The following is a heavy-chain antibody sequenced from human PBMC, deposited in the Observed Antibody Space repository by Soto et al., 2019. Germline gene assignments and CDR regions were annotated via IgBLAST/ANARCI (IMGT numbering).Heavy chain of an antibody. Sequence: SETLSLTCAVSGGSITSGAYYWTWIRQHPGKGLEWIAYIHYSGRTYYNPSLKSRVTISVGTSNNQFSLKLSSVTAADTAVYYCARYYFDSSGYSNWFDPWGQGTLVTVSS. J-gene: IGHJ5*02. CDR2: IHYSGRT. V-gene: IGHV4-31*11. D-gene: IGHD3-22*01. CDR3: ARYYFDSSGYSNWFDP. CDR1: GGSITSGAYY.